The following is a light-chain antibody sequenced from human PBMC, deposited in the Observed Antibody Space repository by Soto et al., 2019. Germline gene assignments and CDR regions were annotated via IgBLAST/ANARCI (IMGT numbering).Light chain of an antibody. CDR2: GNS. CDR1: STNIGAGYD. J-gene: IGLJ1*01. V-gene: IGLV1-40*01. CDR3: QSYDSSLSGYV. Sequence: QSALTQPPSVSGAPGQRVNISCTGSSTNIGAGYDVHWYQQLPGTAPKLLIYGNSNRPSGVPDRFSGSKSGTSASLAITGLQAEDEADYYCQSYDSSLSGYVFGTGTKVTVL.